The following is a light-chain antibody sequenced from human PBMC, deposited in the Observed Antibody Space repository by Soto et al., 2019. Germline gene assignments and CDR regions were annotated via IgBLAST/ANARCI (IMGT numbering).Light chain of an antibody. V-gene: IGKV3-15*01. CDR3: QHYDSCPST. Sequence: EIVMTQSPDTLSVSPGERATLSCRAIQSVSTNLAWYQQKPGQAPRLLIYGASTRATGIPARCSGRGSGTDFTLTISSPQSEDFAVYYCQHYDSCPSTCGQGTKVEIK. J-gene: IGKJ1*01. CDR1: QSVSTN. CDR2: GAS.